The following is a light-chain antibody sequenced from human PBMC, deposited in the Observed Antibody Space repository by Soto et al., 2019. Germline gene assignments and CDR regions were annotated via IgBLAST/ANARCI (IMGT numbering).Light chain of an antibody. CDR3: QQYGSSPRGIT. CDR2: GAS. CDR1: QSVSSSY. J-gene: IGKJ5*01. Sequence: EIVLTQSPGTLSLSPGERATLSCRASQSVSSSYLAWYQQKPGQAPRLLIYGASSRATGIPDRFSGSGSGTDFTLTISRLEPEDFAVYYCQQYGSSPRGITFGQGTRLEMK. V-gene: IGKV3-20*01.